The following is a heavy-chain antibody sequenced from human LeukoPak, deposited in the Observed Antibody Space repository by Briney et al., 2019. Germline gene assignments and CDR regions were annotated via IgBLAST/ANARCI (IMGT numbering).Heavy chain of an antibody. Sequence: ASVKVSCKASGYTFTSYYMHWVRQAPGQGLEWMGIINPSGGSTSYAQKFHGRVTMTRDTSTSTVYMELSSLRSEDTAVYYCARESNLPTGYYDILTGYSLFDYWGQGTLVTVSS. CDR3: ARESNLPTGYYDILTGYSLFDY. CDR2: INPSGGST. D-gene: IGHD3-9*01. CDR1: GYTFTSYY. J-gene: IGHJ4*02. V-gene: IGHV1-46*01.